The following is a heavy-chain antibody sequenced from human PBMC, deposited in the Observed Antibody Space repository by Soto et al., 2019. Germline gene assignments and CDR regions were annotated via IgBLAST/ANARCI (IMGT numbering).Heavy chain of an antibody. Sequence: PGESLKMSCDCSGYSFTYFCISLVLQMPGKGLEWMWRIDPGDSNTIYSPSFQGHVTISVDKSSSTSYLQWGSLKASDTAIYYCAKQGGYYYYGMDAWGQGTTVTVSS. D-gene: IGHD3-16*01. CDR3: AKQGGYYYYGMDA. J-gene: IGHJ6*02. CDR1: GYSFTYFC. CDR2: IDPGDSNT. V-gene: IGHV5-10-1*01.